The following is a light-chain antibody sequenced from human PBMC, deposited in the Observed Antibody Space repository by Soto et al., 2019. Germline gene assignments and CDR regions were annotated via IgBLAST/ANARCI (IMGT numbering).Light chain of an antibody. J-gene: IGLJ1*01. CDR1: SSDVGKYDR. CDR2: EVT. CDR3: SSYISTSRYV. V-gene: IGLV2-18*02. Sequence: QSVLTQPPSVSGSPGQSVTISCPGTSSDVGKYDRVSWYQQPPGTAPKLIIYEVTNRPSGVPARFSGSKSGNTASLTISGLQAEDEADYYCSSYISTSRYVFGAGTRSPS.